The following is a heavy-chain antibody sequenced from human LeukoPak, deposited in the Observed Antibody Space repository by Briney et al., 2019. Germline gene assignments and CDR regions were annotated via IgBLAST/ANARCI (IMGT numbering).Heavy chain of an antibody. CDR1: GFTLRSDA. Sequence: GGSLRLSCAASGFTLRSDAMSWVRQAPGKGLNWVSAIYSTGDYTYHADSVKGRLTISRDNSKNTLYLQMDSLRAEDTAIYYCAKGSSGGRPYYFDYWGQGTLVTVSS. V-gene: IGHV3-23*01. D-gene: IGHD3-22*01. CDR2: IYSTGDYT. CDR3: AKGSSGGRPYYFDY. J-gene: IGHJ4*02.